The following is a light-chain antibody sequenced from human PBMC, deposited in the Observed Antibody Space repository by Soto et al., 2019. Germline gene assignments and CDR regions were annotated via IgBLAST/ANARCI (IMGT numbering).Light chain of an antibody. CDR3: QQRSNWPSIT. CDR1: QSVSSY. J-gene: IGKJ5*01. CDR2: DAS. Sequence: DIVLTQYPATLSLSTGERATLSCRASQSVSSYLAWYQQKPGQAPRILIYDASNSSTGIPARFSGSGSGTDFTLPISSLEPEDFAVYYGQQRSNWPSITFGQGTRLEIK. V-gene: IGKV3-11*01.